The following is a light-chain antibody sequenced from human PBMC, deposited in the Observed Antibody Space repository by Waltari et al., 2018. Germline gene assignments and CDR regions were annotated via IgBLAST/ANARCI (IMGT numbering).Light chain of an antibody. Sequence: EIVLTQSPGTLSLSPGERATLSCRASQTVGANYLAWIQQKPGQAPRFLIYGASSRATGIPDRFSGSGSGTDFTLTISRLEPEDFAMYYCQQYVSSPLTFGGGTKVEIK. CDR2: GAS. V-gene: IGKV3-20*01. J-gene: IGKJ4*01. CDR3: QQYVSSPLT. CDR1: QTVGANY.